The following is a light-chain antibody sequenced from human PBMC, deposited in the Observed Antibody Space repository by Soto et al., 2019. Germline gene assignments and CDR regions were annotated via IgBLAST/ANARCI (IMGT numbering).Light chain of an antibody. CDR3: QQYGSSPPYT. Sequence: EVVLTQSPGTLSLSPGERATLSCRASQSVRNNYLAWYQQKPGQSPKLLIFGSSDRATGIPDRFSGSGFGTDFTLTISRLEPEDFAVYYSQQYGSSPPYTFGQGTKLEIK. J-gene: IGKJ2*01. CDR1: QSVRNNY. CDR2: GSS. V-gene: IGKV3-20*01.